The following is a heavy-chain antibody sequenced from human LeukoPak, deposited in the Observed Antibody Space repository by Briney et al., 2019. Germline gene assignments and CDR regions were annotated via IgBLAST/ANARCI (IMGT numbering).Heavy chain of an antibody. V-gene: IGHV3-11*01. CDR3: AREPNYYDSSDDY. CDR2: ISSSGSTI. J-gene: IGHJ4*02. Sequence: GRSLRLSCAASGFTFSDYYMSWIRQAPGKGLEWVSYISSSGSTIYYADSVKGRFTISRDNAKNSLYLQMNSLRAEDTAVYYCAREPNYYDSSDDYWGQGTLVTVSS. D-gene: IGHD3-22*01. CDR1: GFTFSDYY.